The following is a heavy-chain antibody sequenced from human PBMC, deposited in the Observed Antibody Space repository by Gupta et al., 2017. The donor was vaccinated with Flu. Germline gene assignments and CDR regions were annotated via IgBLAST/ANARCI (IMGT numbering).Heavy chain of an antibody. J-gene: IGHJ6*02. CDR3: ARDSSMYYDFWSGYYGDYYYYGMDV. V-gene: IGHV3-74*01. CDR2: INSDGSST. D-gene: IGHD3-3*01. CDR1: GFTFSSYW. Sequence: EVQLVESGGGLVQPGGSLRLSCAASGFTFSSYWMHWVRQAPGKGLVWVSRINSDGSSTSYADSVKGRFTISRDNAKNTLYLQMNSLRAEDTAVYYCARDSSMYYDFWSGYYGDYYYYGMDVWGQGTTVTVSS.